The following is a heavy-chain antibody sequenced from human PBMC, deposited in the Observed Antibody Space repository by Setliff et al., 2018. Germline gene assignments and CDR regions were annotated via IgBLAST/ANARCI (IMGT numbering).Heavy chain of an antibody. CDR3: ARAGIAAAPDAFDI. V-gene: IGHV1-69*05. J-gene: IGHJ3*02. CDR1: GGTFSSYA. Sequence: VASVKVSCKASGGTFSSYAISWVRQAPGQGLEWMGGIIPIFGTANYAQKFQGRVTITTDESTSTAYMELSSLRSEDTAVYYCARAGIAAAPDAFDIWGQGTMVTVSS. CDR2: IIPIFGTA. D-gene: IGHD6-13*01.